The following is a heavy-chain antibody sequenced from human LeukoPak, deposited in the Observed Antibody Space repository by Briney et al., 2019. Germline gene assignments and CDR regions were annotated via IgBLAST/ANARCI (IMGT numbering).Heavy chain of an antibody. Sequence: PGRSLRLSCAASGFTFSSYAMHWVRQAPGKGLEWVAVISYDGSNKYYADSVKGRFTISRDNSKNTLYLQMNSLRAEDTAVYYCARIMDEGWLQFISYPDYWGQGTLVTVPS. CDR1: GFTFSSYA. J-gene: IGHJ4*02. CDR3: ARIMDEGWLQFISYPDY. V-gene: IGHV3-30*04. CDR2: ISYDGSNK. D-gene: IGHD5-24*01.